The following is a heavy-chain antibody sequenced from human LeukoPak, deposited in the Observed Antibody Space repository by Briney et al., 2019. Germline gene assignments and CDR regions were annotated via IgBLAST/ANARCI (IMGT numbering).Heavy chain of an antibody. D-gene: IGHD4-17*01. CDR1: GGTFSSYA. CDR2: IIPSFGTA. V-gene: IGHV1-69*13. J-gene: IGHJ5*02. CDR3: ARVGDRVNWFDH. Sequence: SVKVSCKASGGTFSSYAISWVRQAPGQGLEWMGGIIPSFGTANYAQNFQCRVTITADESTSTAYMELSSLRSEDTAVYYCARVGDRVNWFDHWGQGTLVTVSS.